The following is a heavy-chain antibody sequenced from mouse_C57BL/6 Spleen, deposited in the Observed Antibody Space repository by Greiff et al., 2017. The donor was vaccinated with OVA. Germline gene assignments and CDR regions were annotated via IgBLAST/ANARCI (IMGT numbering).Heavy chain of an antibody. CDR2: IHPNSGST. CDR1: GYTFTSYW. J-gene: IGHJ4*01. V-gene: IGHV1-64*01. CDR3: ARRGLRRGAMDY. D-gene: IGHD2-2*01. Sequence: VQLQQPGAELVKPGASVKLSCKASGYTFTSYWMHWVKQRPGQGLEWIGMIHPNSGSTNYNEKFKSKATLTVDKSSSTAYMQLSSLTSEDSAVYYCARRGLRRGAMDYWGQGTSVTVSS.